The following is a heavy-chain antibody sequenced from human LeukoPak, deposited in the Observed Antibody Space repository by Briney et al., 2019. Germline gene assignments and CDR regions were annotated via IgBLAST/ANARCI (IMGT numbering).Heavy chain of an antibody. Sequence: KPSETLSLTCTVSGGSISSYYWSWIRQPPGKGLEWIGYIYYSGSTNYNPSLKSRVTISVDTSKNQFSLKLSSVTAADTAVYYCARGTGITMVRGVIFSDYWGQGTLVTVSS. CDR2: IYYSGST. CDR1: GGSISSYY. CDR3: ARGTGITMVRGVIFSDY. D-gene: IGHD3-10*01. V-gene: IGHV4-59*01. J-gene: IGHJ4*02.